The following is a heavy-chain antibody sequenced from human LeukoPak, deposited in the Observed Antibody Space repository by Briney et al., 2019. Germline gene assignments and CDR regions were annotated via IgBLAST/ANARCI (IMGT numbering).Heavy chain of an antibody. J-gene: IGHJ4*02. CDR3: AKGPHAATLVY. CDR2: ISYDGSNK. CDR1: GFTFSSYG. Sequence: GRSLRLSCAASGFTFSSYGMHWVRQAPGEGLEWVAVISYDGSNKYYADSVKGRFTISRDNSKNTLYLQMNSLRAEDTAVYYCAKGPHAATLVYWGQGTLVTVSS. V-gene: IGHV3-30*18. D-gene: IGHD2-15*01.